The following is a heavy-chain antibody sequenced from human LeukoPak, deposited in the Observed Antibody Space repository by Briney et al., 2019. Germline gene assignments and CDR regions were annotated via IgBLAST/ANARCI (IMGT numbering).Heavy chain of an antibody. D-gene: IGHD2-8*01. Sequence: GGSLRLSCAASGFTFSNYWMSWVRQAPGKGLEWVANIKQDGSEKYYVDSVKGRFTISRDNAKNSLYLQMNSLRAEDTAVYYCARAPWGVLAEYFQHWGQGTLVTVSS. V-gene: IGHV3-7*01. CDR3: ARAPWGVLAEYFQH. J-gene: IGHJ1*01. CDR2: IKQDGSEK. CDR1: GFTFSNYW.